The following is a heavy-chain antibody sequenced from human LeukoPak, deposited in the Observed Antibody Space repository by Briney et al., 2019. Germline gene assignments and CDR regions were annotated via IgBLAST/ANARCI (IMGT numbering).Heavy chain of an antibody. J-gene: IGHJ3*02. CDR3: ARMQSAYDAFDI. CDR1: GFSLSTNGMC. V-gene: IGHV2-70*11. Sequence: SGPTLVNPTQTLTLTCTFSGFSLSTNGMCVSWIRQPPGKALEWLARIDWDDDKYYSTSLKTRLTISKDTSKNQVVLKMTNVDPVDTATYYCARMQSAYDAFDIWGQGTLVTVSS. D-gene: IGHD3-3*01. CDR2: IDWDDDK.